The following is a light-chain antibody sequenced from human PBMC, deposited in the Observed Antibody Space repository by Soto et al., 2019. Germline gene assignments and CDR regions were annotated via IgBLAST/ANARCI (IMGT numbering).Light chain of an antibody. CDR2: WEY. V-gene: IGKV4-1*01. Sequence: DSVMTQSPDSLALSQGDMATINCKSSQSVVYSSNNKYYLAWYQQKPGQPHKLIINWEYTRESGVNDRFSGSGSGTDFTLTIRSMQAEDVAVYYCKPYYSTQLPLGGGNKVDIK. CDR1: QSVVYSSNNKYY. J-gene: IGKJ4*01. CDR3: KPYYSTQLP.